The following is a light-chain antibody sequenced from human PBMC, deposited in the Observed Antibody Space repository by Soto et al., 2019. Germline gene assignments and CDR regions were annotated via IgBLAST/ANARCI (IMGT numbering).Light chain of an antibody. J-gene: IGLJ2*01. CDR2: DVS. Sequence: QSALTQPASVSGSPGQSITISCTGTSSDVGGYNYVSWYQQHPGKAPKLMIYDVSNRPSGVSNRFSASKSGNTASLTISGLQAEDEDDYYCSAYTSSNTHGVVFGGGTKLTVL. CDR1: SSDVGGYNY. V-gene: IGLV2-14*01. CDR3: SAYTSSNTHGVV.